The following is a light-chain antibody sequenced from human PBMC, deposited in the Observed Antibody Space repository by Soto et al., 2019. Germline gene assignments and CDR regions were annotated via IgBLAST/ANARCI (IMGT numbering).Light chain of an antibody. Sequence: EIVLTQSPATLSLSPGERATLSCRASQSVSRYLAWYQHKPGQAPRLLIYDASNRATGIPDRFSGSGSGTDFTLTISRLEPEDFAVYYCQQYGSSPWTFGQGTKVDIK. CDR3: QQYGSSPWT. CDR2: DAS. J-gene: IGKJ1*01. V-gene: IGKV3-20*01. CDR1: QSVSRY.